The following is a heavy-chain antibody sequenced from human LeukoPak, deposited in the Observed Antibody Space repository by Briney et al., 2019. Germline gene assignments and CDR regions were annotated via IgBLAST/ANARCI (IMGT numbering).Heavy chain of an antibody. D-gene: IGHD3-22*01. CDR3: ARSFGYYYDSSGQFDY. J-gene: IGHJ4*02. V-gene: IGHV3-48*02. Sequence: GGSLRLSCAASGFTFSSYSMNWVRQAPGKGLEWVSYISSSSSTIYYADSVKGRFTISRDNAKNSLYLQMNSLRDEDTAVYYCARSFGYYYDSSGQFDYWGQGTLVTVSP. CDR2: ISSSSSTI. CDR1: GFTFSSYS.